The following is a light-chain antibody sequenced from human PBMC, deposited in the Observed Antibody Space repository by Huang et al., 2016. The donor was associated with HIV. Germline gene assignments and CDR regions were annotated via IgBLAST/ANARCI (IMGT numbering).Light chain of an antibody. CDR1: QSVSSTY. CDR3: QQYGSSPFT. Sequence: ENVLTQSPGTLSLSPGERATLSCRASQSVSSTYLAWYQQKRGKAPRLLIYGVSSRATGIPDRFIASGSGTDFTLTSSRLEPEDFAVYYCQQYGSSPFTFGQGTKLEIK. CDR2: GVS. J-gene: IGKJ2*01. V-gene: IGKV3-20*01.